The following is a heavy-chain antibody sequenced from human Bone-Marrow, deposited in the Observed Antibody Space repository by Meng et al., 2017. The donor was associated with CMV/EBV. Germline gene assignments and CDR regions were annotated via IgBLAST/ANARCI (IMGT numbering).Heavy chain of an antibody. CDR2: IKQDGSEK. CDR1: GFTFSSYS. V-gene: IGHV3-7*01. J-gene: IGHJ6*01. CDR3: AREGYDFWSGYYGYYGMDV. Sequence: GESLKISCAASGFTFSSYSMNWVRQAPGKGLEWVANIKQDGSEKYYVDSVKGRFTISRDNAKNSLYLQMNSLRAEDTAVYYCAREGYDFWSGYYGYYGMDVWGQGTTVTGSS. D-gene: IGHD3-3*01.